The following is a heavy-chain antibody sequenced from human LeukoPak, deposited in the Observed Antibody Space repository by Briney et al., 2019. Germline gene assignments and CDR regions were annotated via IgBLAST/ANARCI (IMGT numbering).Heavy chain of an antibody. CDR2: INPNSGGT. CDR1: GGTFSSYA. Sequence: GASVKVSCKASGGTFSSYAISWVRQAPGQGLEWMGWINPNSGGTNYAQKFQGWVTMTRDTSISTAYMELSRLRSDDTAVYYCARGATLLWFGDIYGMDAWGQGTTVTVSS. J-gene: IGHJ6*02. CDR3: ARGATLLWFGDIYGMDA. D-gene: IGHD3-10*01. V-gene: IGHV1-2*04.